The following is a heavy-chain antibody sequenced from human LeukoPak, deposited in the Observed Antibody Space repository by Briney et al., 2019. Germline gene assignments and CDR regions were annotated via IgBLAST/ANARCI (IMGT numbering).Heavy chain of an antibody. CDR2: IYYSGST. CDR3: ASGPGGTIFGVVIEGYYFDY. CDR1: GGSFSSGGHY. Sequence: PSETLSLTCIVSGGSFSSGGHYWGWIRQPPGKGLEWIGSIYYSGSTYYNPSLKSRVTIPVDTSKNQFSLKLSSVTAADTAVYYCASGPGGTIFGVVIEGYYFDYWGQGTLVTVSS. D-gene: IGHD3-3*01. J-gene: IGHJ4*02. V-gene: IGHV4-39*01.